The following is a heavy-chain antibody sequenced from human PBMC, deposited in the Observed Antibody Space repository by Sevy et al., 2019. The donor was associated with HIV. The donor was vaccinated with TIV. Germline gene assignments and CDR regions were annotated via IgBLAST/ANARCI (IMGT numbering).Heavy chain of an antibody. CDR3: ARECCTRRKDY. V-gene: IGHV3-23*01. CDR2: LTFGCSKI. D-gene: IGHD2-8*01. Sequence: GGSLRLSCAVSGFNFNIYSMSWVRQAPGKGLEWVSTLTFGCSKINYADSVKGRFIISREDSKNTLYLQMNSLRAEDTAVYFCARECCTRRKDYWGQGTLVTVSS. CDR1: GFNFNIYS. J-gene: IGHJ4*02.